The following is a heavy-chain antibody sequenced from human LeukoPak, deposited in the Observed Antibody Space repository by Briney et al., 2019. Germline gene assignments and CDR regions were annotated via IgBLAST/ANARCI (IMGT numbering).Heavy chain of an antibody. V-gene: IGHV1-3*01. CDR3: ARESQTGGDFDY. J-gene: IGHJ4*02. CDR2: INAGNGNT. Sequence: GASVKVSRKASGYTFTSYAMHWVRQAPGQRLEWMGWINAGNGNTKYSQKFQGRVTITRDTSASTAYMELSSLRSEDTAVYYCARESQTGGDFDYWGQGTLVTVSS. CDR1: GYTFTSYA. D-gene: IGHD3-16*01.